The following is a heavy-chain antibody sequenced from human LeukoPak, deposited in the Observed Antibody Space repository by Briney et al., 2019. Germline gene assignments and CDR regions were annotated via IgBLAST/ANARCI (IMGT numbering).Heavy chain of an antibody. Sequence: SETLSLTCTVSGGSISSYYWSWIRQPAGKGLEWIGRDYTSGSTNYNPSLKSRVTMSIDTSKNQFSLEVSSVTAADTAVYYCARAPGYCSTTSCEYYYYMDVWGKGTTVTVSS. V-gene: IGHV4-4*07. CDR3: ARAPGYCSTTSCEYYYYMDV. D-gene: IGHD2-2*01. J-gene: IGHJ6*03. CDR1: GGSISSYY. CDR2: DYTSGST.